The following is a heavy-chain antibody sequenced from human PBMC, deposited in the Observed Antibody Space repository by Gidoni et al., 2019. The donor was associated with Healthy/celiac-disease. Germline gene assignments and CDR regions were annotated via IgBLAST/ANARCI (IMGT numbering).Heavy chain of an antibody. D-gene: IGHD3-10*01. V-gene: IGHV4-39*01. CDR2: IYYSGST. J-gene: IGHJ5*02. Sequence: QLQLQESGPGLVKPSETLSLTCTVSGGSISSSRYYWGWIRQPPGKGLEWIGSIYYSGSTYYNPSLKSRVTISVDTSKNQFSLKLSSVTAADTAVYYCANLQWFGELEGNNWFDPWGQGTLVTVSS. CDR3: ANLQWFGELEGNNWFDP. CDR1: GGSISSSRYY.